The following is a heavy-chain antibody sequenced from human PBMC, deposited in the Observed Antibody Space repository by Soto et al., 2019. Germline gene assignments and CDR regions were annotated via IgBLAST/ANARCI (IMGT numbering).Heavy chain of an antibody. CDR3: TRPPTPYAPGDDH. CDR2: SRNKAQSYTT. CDR1: GFTFNDHY. V-gene: IGHV3-72*01. J-gene: IGHJ4*02. D-gene: IGHD1-26*01. Sequence: EVQLVESGGDLVQPGGSLRLSCAVAGFTFNDHYMDWVRQAPGKGLEWVGRSRNKAQSYTTAYAAYVKGRFTISRDDSKNSLYLQMSSLKSEDTAVYYCTRPPTPYAPGDDHWGQGTPVTVSS.